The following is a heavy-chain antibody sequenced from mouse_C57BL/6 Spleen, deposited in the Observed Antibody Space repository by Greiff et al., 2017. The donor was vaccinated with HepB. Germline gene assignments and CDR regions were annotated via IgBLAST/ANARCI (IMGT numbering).Heavy chain of an antibody. V-gene: IGHV1-64*01. CDR3: ARRTRGNYAMDY. J-gene: IGHJ4*01. CDR1: GYTFTSYW. Sequence: VQLQQPGAELVKPGASVKLSCKASGYTFTSYWMHWVKQRPGQGLEWIGMIHPNSGSTNYNEKFKSKATLTVDTSSSTAYMQLSSLTSEDSAVYYCARRTRGNYAMDYWGQGTSVTVSS. D-gene: IGHD1-1*01. CDR2: IHPNSGST.